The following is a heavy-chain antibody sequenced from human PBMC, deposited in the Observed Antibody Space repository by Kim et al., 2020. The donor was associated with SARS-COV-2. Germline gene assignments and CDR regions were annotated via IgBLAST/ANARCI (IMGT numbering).Heavy chain of an antibody. Sequence: SETLSLTCTVSGGSISSYYWSWIRQPAGKGLEWIGRIYTSGSTNYNPSLKSRVTMSVDTSKNQFSLKLSSVTAADTAVYYCARDYYWNYGPTYYYYYYGMDVGGQGTTVTVSS. D-gene: IGHD1-7*01. CDR1: GGSISSYY. J-gene: IGHJ6*02. V-gene: IGHV4-4*07. CDR3: ARDYYWNYGPTYYYYYYGMDV. CDR2: IYTSGST.